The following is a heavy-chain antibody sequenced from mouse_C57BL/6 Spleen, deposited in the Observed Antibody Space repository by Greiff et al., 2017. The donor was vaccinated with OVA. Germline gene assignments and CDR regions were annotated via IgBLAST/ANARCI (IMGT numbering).Heavy chain of an antibody. J-gene: IGHJ2*01. CDR1: GYTFTSYW. Sequence: VQLQQPGAELVRPGSSVKLSCKASGYTFTSYWMDWVKQRPGQGLEWIGNIYPSDSETHYNQKFKDKATLTVDKSSSTAYMQLSSLTSEDSAVYYCARSNYYGSSPYYFDYWGKGTTLTVSS. V-gene: IGHV1-61*01. D-gene: IGHD1-1*01. CDR3: ARSNYYGSSPYYFDY. CDR2: IYPSDSET.